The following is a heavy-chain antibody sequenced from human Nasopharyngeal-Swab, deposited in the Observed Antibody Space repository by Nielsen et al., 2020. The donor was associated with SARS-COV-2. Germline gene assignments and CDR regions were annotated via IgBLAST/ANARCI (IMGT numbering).Heavy chain of an antibody. CDR3: ARDSVDYGGNSDAFDI. CDR1: GFTFSSYG. CDR2: IWYDGSNK. J-gene: IGHJ3*02. V-gene: IGHV3-33*01. Sequence: GESLKISCAASGFTFSSYGMHWVRQAPGKGLEWVAVIWYDGSNKFYADSVKGRFTISRDNSKSTLYLQMYSLRAEDTAVYYCARDSVDYGGNSDAFDIWGQGTMVTVSS. D-gene: IGHD4-23*01.